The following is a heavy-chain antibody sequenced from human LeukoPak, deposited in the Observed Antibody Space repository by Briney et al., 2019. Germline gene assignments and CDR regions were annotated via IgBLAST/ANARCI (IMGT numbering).Heavy chain of an antibody. V-gene: IGHV3-23*01. CDR2: INNGGTDT. D-gene: IGHD5-18*01. CDR1: GFTFSSYA. Sequence: GGSLRLSCAASGFTFSSYAMTWVRQAPGKGLEGVSSINNGGTDTYYEDSVKGRFTISRDNSKNTLFLHINSLSVEDTAVYYCARDPDGYRQGHHFDYWGQGTLVTVSS. CDR3: ARDPDGYRQGHHFDY. J-gene: IGHJ4*02.